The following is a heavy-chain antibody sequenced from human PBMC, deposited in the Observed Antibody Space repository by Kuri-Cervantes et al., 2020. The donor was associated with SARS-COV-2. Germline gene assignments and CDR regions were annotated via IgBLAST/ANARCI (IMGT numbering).Heavy chain of an antibody. CDR2: ISSNGDST. J-gene: IGHJ4*02. CDR3: ARVSRSGYLDY. CDR1: GFTFSSYA. Sequence: GGSLRLSCAASGFTFSSYAMYWVRQAPGKGLEYVSAISSNGDSTYYADSVKGRFTMSRDNSKNTLYLQMGSLRAEDMAVCYCARVSRSGYLDYWGQGTLVTVSS. V-gene: IGHV3-64*02. D-gene: IGHD3-3*01.